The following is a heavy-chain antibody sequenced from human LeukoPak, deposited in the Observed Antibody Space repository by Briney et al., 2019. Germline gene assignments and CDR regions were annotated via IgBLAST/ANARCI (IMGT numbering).Heavy chain of an antibody. D-gene: IGHD5-12*01. CDR1: GFTFSSHG. CDR3: AKDVGCGSACPGFDY. CDR2: ISYDGSNK. Sequence: GGSLRLSCAASGFTFSSHGMHWVRQAPGKGLEWVAVISYDGSNKYYADSVKGRFTISRDNSKNTLYLQMNSLRAEDTAVYYCAKDVGCGSACPGFDYWGQGTLVTVSS. J-gene: IGHJ4*02. V-gene: IGHV3-30*18.